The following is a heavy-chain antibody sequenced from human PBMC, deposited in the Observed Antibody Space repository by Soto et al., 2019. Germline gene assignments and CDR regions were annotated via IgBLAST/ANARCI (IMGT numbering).Heavy chain of an antibody. CDR3: ASLEYSSCWYPFDP. J-gene: IGHJ5*02. Sequence: QVQLVQSGAEVKKPGSSVKVSCKASGGTFSSYAISWVRQAPGQGLEWMGGIIPIFGTANYAQKFQGRVTITADESTSTAYMELSSLRSEHTAVYYCASLEYSSCWYPFDPWGQGTLVTVSS. D-gene: IGHD6-13*01. V-gene: IGHV1-69*01. CDR2: IIPIFGTA. CDR1: GGTFSSYA.